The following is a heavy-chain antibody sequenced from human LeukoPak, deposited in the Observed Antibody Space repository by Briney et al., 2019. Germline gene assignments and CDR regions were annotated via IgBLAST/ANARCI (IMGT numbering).Heavy chain of an antibody. CDR2: IIPILGIA. J-gene: IGHJ4*02. CDR3: ARLGSGSYPGGY. CDR1: GGTFSSYA. D-gene: IGHD3-10*01. Sequence: SVKVSCKASGGTFSSYAISWVRQAPGQGLEWMGRIIPILGIANYAQKFQGRVTITADKSTSTAYMELSSLRSEDTAVYYCARLGSGSYPGGYWGQGTLVTVSS. V-gene: IGHV1-69*04.